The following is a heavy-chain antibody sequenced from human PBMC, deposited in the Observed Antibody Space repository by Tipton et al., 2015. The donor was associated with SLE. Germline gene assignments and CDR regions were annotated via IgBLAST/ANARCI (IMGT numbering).Heavy chain of an antibody. CDR3: ARQGEGGYYYYGMDV. V-gene: IGHV5-51*06. CDR1: GYSFTSHW. Sequence: QLVQSGAEVKNPGESLKISCKGSGYSFTSHWVGWVRQMPGKGLEWMGIIYPGDSDTRYSPSLKGQVTISADNSISTAYLQWSSLKAADTAIYYCARQGEGGYYYYGMDVWGQGTTVTISS. CDR2: IYPGDSDT. D-gene: IGHD1-26*01. J-gene: IGHJ6*02.